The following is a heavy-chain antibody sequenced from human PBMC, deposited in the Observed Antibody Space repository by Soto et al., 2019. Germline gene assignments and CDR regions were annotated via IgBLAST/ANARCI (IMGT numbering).Heavy chain of an antibody. V-gene: IGHV3-9*01. CDR3: AKGAHIVVVPAAIDY. Sequence: PGGSLRLSCAASGFTFDDYAMHWVRQAPGKGLEWVSGISWNSGSIGYADSVKGRFTISRDNAKNSLYLQMNSLRAEDTALYYCAKGAHIVVVPAAIDYWGQGTLVTVSS. CDR2: ISWNSGSI. CDR1: GFTFDDYA. D-gene: IGHD2-2*01. J-gene: IGHJ4*02.